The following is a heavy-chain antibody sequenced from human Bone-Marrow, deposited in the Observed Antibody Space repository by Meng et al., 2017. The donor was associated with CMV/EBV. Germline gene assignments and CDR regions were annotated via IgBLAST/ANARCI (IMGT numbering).Heavy chain of an antibody. Sequence: SGGTFSSYTISWVRQAPGQGLEWMGRIIPILGIANYAQKFQGRVTITADKSTSTAYMELSSLRSEDTAVYYCSRYGPLYYYYGMDVWGQGTTVTVSS. V-gene: IGHV1-69*02. D-gene: IGHD5-18*01. CDR3: SRYGPLYYYYGMDV. CDR2: IIPILGIA. CDR1: GGTFSSYT. J-gene: IGHJ6*02.